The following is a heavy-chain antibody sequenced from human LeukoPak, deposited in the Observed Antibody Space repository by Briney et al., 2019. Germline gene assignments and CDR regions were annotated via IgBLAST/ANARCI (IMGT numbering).Heavy chain of an antibody. V-gene: IGHV3-30*03. J-gene: IGHJ4*02. CDR3: AAYSSGWYGPPLDY. D-gene: IGHD6-19*01. Sequence: GGSLRLSCAASGFTFSSHGMHWVRQAPGKGLEWVAVISYDGSNTYYADSVKGRFTISRDNSKNTLYLQMNSLRAEDTAVYYCAAYSSGWYGPPLDYWGQGTLVTVSS. CDR1: GFTFSSHG. CDR2: ISYDGSNT.